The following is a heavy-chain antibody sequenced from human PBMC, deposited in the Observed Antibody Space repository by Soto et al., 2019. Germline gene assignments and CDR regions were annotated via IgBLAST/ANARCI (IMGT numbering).Heavy chain of an antibody. CDR2: ISGSGGST. D-gene: IGHD3-22*01. V-gene: IGHV3-23*01. Sequence: GALLLSCTASGFTFSSYAMSWVRQAPGKGLEWVSAISGSGGSTYYADSVKGRFTISRDNSKNTLYLQMNSLRAEDTAVYYCAKDHGRDTMIVVVNAFDYWGQGTLVTVSS. J-gene: IGHJ4*02. CDR1: GFTFSSYA. CDR3: AKDHGRDTMIVVVNAFDY.